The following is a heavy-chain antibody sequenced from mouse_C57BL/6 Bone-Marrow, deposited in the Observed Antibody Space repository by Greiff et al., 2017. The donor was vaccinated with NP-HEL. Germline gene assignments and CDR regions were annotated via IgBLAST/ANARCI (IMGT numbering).Heavy chain of an antibody. Sequence: QVQLQQPGAELVKPGASVKVSCTASGYTFTSYWMHWVKQRPGQGLEWIGRIHPSDSDTNYNQKFKGKATLPVDKSASTAYMQLSSLTSECSSVYYCAIGGLRADYWGQGTTLTVSS. J-gene: IGHJ2*01. D-gene: IGHD3-3*01. CDR3: AIGGLRADY. CDR1: GYTFTSYW. CDR2: IHPSDSDT. V-gene: IGHV1-74*01.